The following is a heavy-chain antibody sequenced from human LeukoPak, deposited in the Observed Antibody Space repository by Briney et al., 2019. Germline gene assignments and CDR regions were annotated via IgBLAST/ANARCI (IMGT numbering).Heavy chain of an antibody. CDR3: VRVKGSYFDY. D-gene: IGHD2-15*01. Sequence: GGSLRLSCAASGFPLSSYSINWVRQAPGKGLEWVSYISSSGSAIYYVDSVKGRFTVSRDNAKNSLFLQMNSPRAEDTAVYFCVRVKGSYFDYWGQGALVTVSS. CDR1: GFPLSSYS. V-gene: IGHV3-48*01. J-gene: IGHJ4*02. CDR2: ISSSGSAI.